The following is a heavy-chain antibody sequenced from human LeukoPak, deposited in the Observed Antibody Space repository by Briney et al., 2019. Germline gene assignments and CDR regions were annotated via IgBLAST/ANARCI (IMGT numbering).Heavy chain of an antibody. Sequence: SETLSLTCTVSGGSISSSSYYWGWIRQPPGKGLEWIGSIYYSGSTYYNPSLKSRVTISVDTSKNQFSLKLSSVTAADTAVYYCARPGMATKSDSDVWGKGTTVIVSS. CDR3: ARPGMATKSDSDV. V-gene: IGHV4-39*07. CDR2: IYYSGST. D-gene: IGHD5-24*01. J-gene: IGHJ6*04. CDR1: GGSISSSSYY.